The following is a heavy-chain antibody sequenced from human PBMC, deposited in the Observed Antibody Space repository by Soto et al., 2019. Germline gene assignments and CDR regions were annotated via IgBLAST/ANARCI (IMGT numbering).Heavy chain of an antibody. Sequence: ASVKVSCKASGYTFTRSGISWVRQAPGQGPEWMGWISSYNGDTNYAQTFQGRVTMTRDTSTSTVYMELSSLRSEDTAVYYCARDLADIVVVPAALTSYYYYYGMDVWG. CDR3: ARDLADIVVVPAALTSYYYYYGMDV. CDR1: GYTFTRSG. CDR2: ISSYNGDT. D-gene: IGHD2-2*01. V-gene: IGHV1-18*01. J-gene: IGHJ6*02.